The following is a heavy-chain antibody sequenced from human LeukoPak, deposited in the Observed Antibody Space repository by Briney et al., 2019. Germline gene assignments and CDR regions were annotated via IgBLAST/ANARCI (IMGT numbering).Heavy chain of an antibody. CDR2: IYTSGST. CDR3: ARDRGIMDLGPIYYYYGMDV. D-gene: IGHD3-16*01. CDR1: GGSISSYY. J-gene: IGHJ6*02. Sequence: SETLSLTCTVSGGSISSYYWSWIRQPAGKGLEWIGRIYTSGSTIYNPSLKSRVTMSVDTSKNQFSLKLSSVTAADTAVYYCARDRGIMDLGPIYYYYGMDVWGQGTTVTVSS. V-gene: IGHV4-4*07.